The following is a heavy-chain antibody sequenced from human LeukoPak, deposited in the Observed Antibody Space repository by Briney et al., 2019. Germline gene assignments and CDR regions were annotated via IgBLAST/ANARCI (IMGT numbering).Heavy chain of an antibody. CDR3: ARGNWNYSSAAFDI. J-gene: IGHJ3*02. D-gene: IGHD1-7*01. CDR2: ISAYNGNT. V-gene: IGHV1-18*01. CDR1: GYTFTSYG. Sequence: ASVKVSCKASGYTFTSYGISWVRQAPGQGLEWMGWISAYNGNTNYAQKLQGRVTMTTDTSTSTAYMELSSLRSEDTAVYYCARGNWNYSSAAFDIWGQGTMVTVSS.